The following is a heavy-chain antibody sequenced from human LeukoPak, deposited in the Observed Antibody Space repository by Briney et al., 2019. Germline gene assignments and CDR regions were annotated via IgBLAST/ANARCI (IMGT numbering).Heavy chain of an antibody. CDR2: IYYSGST. J-gene: IGHJ2*01. CDR1: GGSISSNSYY. CDR3: ARVYYSNSYDYWYFDL. D-gene: IGHD6-13*01. V-gene: IGHV4-39*07. Sequence: PSETLSLTCAVSGGSISSNSYYWGWIRQPPGKGLEWIGSIYYSGSTNYNPSLKSRVTISVDTSKNQFSLKLSSVTAADTAVYYCARVYYSNSYDYWYFDLWGRGTPVTVSS.